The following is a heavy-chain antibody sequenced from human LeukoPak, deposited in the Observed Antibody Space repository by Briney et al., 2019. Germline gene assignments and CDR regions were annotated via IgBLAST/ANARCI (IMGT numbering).Heavy chain of an antibody. CDR1: GGSISSYY. CDR2: LYYSGST. CDR3: TRVVILPYYYMDV. Sequence: SETLSLTCTVSGGSISSYYWSWIRQPPGKGLEWIGYLYYSGSTNYNPSLKSRVTISVDTSKNQFSLKLSSVTAADTAVYYCTRVVILPYYYMDVWGKGTTVTISS. V-gene: IGHV4-59*01. J-gene: IGHJ6*03. D-gene: IGHD3-22*01.